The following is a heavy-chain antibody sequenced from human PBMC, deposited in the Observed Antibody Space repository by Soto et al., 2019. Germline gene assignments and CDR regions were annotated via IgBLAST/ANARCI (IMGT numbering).Heavy chain of an antibody. J-gene: IGHJ6*02. CDR3: TRATFDV. Sequence: GSLTLSCAVSGFSFSTYAMHWVRQAPGKGLEWLAIIWFDGVKEYYAESVRGRFTISIDNSKNTVFLQMDTVGADDSALYYCTRATFDVWGQGTTVTV. V-gene: IGHV3-33*01. CDR2: IWFDGVKE. CDR1: GFSFSTYA.